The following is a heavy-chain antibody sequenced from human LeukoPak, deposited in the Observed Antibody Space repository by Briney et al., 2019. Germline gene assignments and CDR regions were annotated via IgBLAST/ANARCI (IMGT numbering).Heavy chain of an antibody. CDR1: GVSFDDYY. Sequence: PSETLSLTCAVSGVSFDDYYWSWVRQPPAKGREWIGEINHSGYTNDSPSLKSRVTMSIDTSRKQFSLNLRSVTVADTAVYYCTRMTTGHDYWGQGTLVTVSS. V-gene: IGHV4-34*01. CDR2: INHSGYT. CDR3: TRMTTGHDY. J-gene: IGHJ4*02. D-gene: IGHD4-17*01.